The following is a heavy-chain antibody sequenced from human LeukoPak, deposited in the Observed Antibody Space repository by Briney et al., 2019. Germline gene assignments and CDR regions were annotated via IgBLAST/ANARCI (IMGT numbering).Heavy chain of an antibody. CDR2: ISAYNGNT. D-gene: IGHD4-17*01. J-gene: IGHJ6*02. V-gene: IGHV1-18*01. CDR1: GYTFTSYG. Sequence: GASVKVSCKASGYTFTSYGISWVRQAPGQELEWMGWISAYNGNTNYAQKLQGRVTMTTDTSTSTAYMELRSLRSDDTAVYYCARDLTTVTTWYYYYGMDVWGQGTTVTVSS. CDR3: ARDLTTVTTWYYYYGMDV.